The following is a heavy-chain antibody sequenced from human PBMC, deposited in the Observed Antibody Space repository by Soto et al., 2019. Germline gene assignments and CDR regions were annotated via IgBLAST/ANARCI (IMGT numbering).Heavy chain of an antibody. CDR1: GFNFNIYW. J-gene: IGHJ4*02. D-gene: IGHD2-15*01. Sequence: GGSLRLSCAASGFNFNIYWMHWVRQAPRKGLEWVSRIKSDGSGTSYADSVKGRFTISRDNAKNTLYLQMNSLRAEDTAVYFCARDWGYCIDQWGQGTLVTVSS. V-gene: IGHV3-74*01. CDR2: IKSDGSGT. CDR3: ARDWGYCIDQ.